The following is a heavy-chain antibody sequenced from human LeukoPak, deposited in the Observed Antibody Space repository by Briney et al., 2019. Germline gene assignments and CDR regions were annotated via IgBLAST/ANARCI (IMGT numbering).Heavy chain of an antibody. V-gene: IGHV4-59*01. CDR2: IYYSGST. Sequence: PSETLSLTCTVSGGSISSYYWSWIRQPPGKGLEWIGYIYYSGSTNYNPSLKSRVTISVDTSKNLFSLKLSSVTAADTAVYYCARVDTAMVTDYWGQGTLVTVSS. D-gene: IGHD5-18*01. CDR3: ARVDTAMVTDY. CDR1: GGSISSYY. J-gene: IGHJ4*02.